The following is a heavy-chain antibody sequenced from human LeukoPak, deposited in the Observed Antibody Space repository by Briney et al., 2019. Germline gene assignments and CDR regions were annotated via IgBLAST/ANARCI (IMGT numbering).Heavy chain of an antibody. V-gene: IGHV3-7*03. CDR1: GFTFSSYW. J-gene: IGHJ6*03. CDR3: ARDTAGYSSSWSRYYYMDV. Sequence: GGSLRLSCAASGFTFSSYWMSWVRQAPGKGLEWVANIKQDGSEKYYVDSVKGRFTISRDNAKNSLYLQMNSLRAEDTALYYCARDTAGYSSSWSRYYYMDVWGKGTTVTVSS. D-gene: IGHD6-13*01. CDR2: IKQDGSEK.